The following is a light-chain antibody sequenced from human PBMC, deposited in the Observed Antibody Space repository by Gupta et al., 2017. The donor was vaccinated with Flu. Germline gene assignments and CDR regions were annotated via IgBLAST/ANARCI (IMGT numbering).Light chain of an antibody. V-gene: IGLV3-21*02. CDR3: QVWDNYSDHVV. CDR2: DDK. Sequence: SYVLTQAPPVPVAPGQTARSTRGGSDIVSKSVHWYQQRPGHVPVLVVYDDKDRPSGIPERFSGSNSGNTATLIISRVEAEYEADYFCQVWDNYSDHVVFGGGTKLSVL. CDR1: DIVSKS. J-gene: IGLJ2*01.